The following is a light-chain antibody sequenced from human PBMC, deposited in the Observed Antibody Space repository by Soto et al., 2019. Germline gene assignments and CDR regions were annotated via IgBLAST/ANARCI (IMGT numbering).Light chain of an antibody. CDR1: QSVLYSSNNKNY. V-gene: IGKV4-1*01. CDR2: WAC. J-gene: IGKJ1*01. CDR3: QQYYSTPP. Sequence: DIVMTQSPDSLAVSLGERATINCKSSQSVLYSSNNKNYLAWYQQKPGQPPKLLIYWACTRESGVPDRFSGSGSGTDFTLTISSLQAEDVAVYYCQQYYSTPPFGQGTKVEIK.